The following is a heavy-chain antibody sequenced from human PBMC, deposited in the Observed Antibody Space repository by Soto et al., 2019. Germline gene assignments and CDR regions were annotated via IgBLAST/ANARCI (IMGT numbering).Heavy chain of an antibody. CDR3: ARHRHPRGTVGATSPLDP. V-gene: IGHV3-53*01. J-gene: IGHJ5*02. CDR2: HYSGGST. D-gene: IGHD1-26*01. CDR1: VFSFSGNY. Sequence: GGSLRLSSTISVFSFSGNYLSWLRHATVKVLEWVSVHYSGGSTSYADSVQGRFTISRDKSNNTLYLQMRRVRAEDTAVYFCARHRHPRGTVGATSPLDPWGQGTQVTVSS.